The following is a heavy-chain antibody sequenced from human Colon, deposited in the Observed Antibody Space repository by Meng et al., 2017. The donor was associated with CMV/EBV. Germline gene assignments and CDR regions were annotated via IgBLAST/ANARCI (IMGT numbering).Heavy chain of an antibody. D-gene: IGHD3-3*01. V-gene: IGHV3-7*01. Sequence: GESLKISCAASGFISSSYWMSWVRQAPGKGLEWVANIKQDGSEKYYVDSVKGRFTISRDNAKNSLFLQMDSLRAEDTAVYYCASFVGFWSGYYFGYWGQGTLVTVSS. J-gene: IGHJ4*02. CDR3: ASFVGFWSGYYFGY. CDR1: GFISSSYW. CDR2: IKQDGSEK.